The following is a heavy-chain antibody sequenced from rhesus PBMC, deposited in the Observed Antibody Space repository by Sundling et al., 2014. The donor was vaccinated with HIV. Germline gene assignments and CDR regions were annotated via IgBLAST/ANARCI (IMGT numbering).Heavy chain of an antibody. CDR3: ARTGGYSYDGLDS. J-gene: IGHJ6*01. CDR1: GGSLSGYY. CDR2: ISGSSGTA. D-gene: IGHD5-24*01. Sequence: QVQLQESGPGLVKPSETLSPTCGASGGSLSGYYWGWIRQAPGKGLEFIGYISGSSGTANYNPSLQGRVTISKDTSKNQFSLRLRSVTAADTAVYYCARTGGYSYDGLDSWGQGVVVTVSS. V-gene: IGHV4-99*01.